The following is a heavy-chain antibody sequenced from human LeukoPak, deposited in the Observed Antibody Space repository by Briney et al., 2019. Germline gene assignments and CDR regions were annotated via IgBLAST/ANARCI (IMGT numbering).Heavy chain of an antibody. CDR2: INHGGST. Sequence: KPSETLSLTCAVYGGSFSGYFWSWIRRPPGKGLEWIGEINHGGSTNYNPSLKSRVIISVDTSKNQFSLNLSSVTAADTAVYHCARGGYRYEYWGQGTLVTVSS. CDR1: GGSFSGYF. J-gene: IGHJ4*02. D-gene: IGHD5-18*01. CDR3: ARGGYRYEY. V-gene: IGHV4-34*01.